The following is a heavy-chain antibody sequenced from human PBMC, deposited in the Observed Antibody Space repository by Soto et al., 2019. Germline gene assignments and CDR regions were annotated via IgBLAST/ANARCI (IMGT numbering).Heavy chain of an antibody. CDR3: TTQLSTVAAGAFDI. CDR1: GFTFSNAW. V-gene: IGHV3-15*01. D-gene: IGHD6-19*01. J-gene: IGHJ3*02. CDR2: IKSKTDGGAT. Sequence: GGSLRLSCAASGFTFSNAWMSWVCQAPGKGLEWVGRIKSKTDGGATDYAAPVKGRFTISRDDSKNTLYLQMNSLKTEDTAVYYCTTQLSTVAAGAFDIWGQGTMVTVSS.